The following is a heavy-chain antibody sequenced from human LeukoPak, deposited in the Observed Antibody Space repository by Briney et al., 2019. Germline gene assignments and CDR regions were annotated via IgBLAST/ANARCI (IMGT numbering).Heavy chain of an antibody. CDR1: GFSFSSYW. CDR3: AKEKYSSSWSAQYYFDY. CDR2: IKQDGSEK. V-gene: IGHV3-7*01. Sequence: GGSLRLSCAASGFSFSSYWMSWVRQAPGKGLEWVANIKQDGSEKYYVDSVKGRFTISRDNAKNSLYLQMNSLRAEDTAVYYCAKEKYSSSWSAQYYFDYWGQGTLVTVSS. D-gene: IGHD6-13*01. J-gene: IGHJ4*02.